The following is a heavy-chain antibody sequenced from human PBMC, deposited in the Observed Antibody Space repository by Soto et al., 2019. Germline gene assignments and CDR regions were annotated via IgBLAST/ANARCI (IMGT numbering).Heavy chain of an antibody. J-gene: IGHJ5*02. CDR1: GFSLSTSAVG. CDR3: AHRGGSSGWEWNNWFDP. V-gene: IGHV2-5*02. Sequence: QITLKESGPTLVKPTQTLTLTCTSSGFSLSTSAVGVGWIRQPPGKALEWLALIYWDDDKRYSPSLKSRLTITKDTSKNQVVLTMTNMDPVDTATYYCAHRGGSSGWEWNNWFDPWGQGTLVTVSS. D-gene: IGHD6-19*01. CDR2: IYWDDDK.